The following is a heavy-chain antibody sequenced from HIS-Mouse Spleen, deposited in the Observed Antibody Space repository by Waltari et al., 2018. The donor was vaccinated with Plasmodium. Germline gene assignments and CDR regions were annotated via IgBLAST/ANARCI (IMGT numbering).Heavy chain of an antibody. CDR3: TTGLGAFDI. J-gene: IGHJ3*02. V-gene: IGHV3-15*01. CDR2: IKSKTDGGTT. CDR1: GLPFSTPL. Sequence: EVQLVESGGGLVKPGWSVRLSCAASGLPFSTPLVTWVRQAPGKGLEWVGRIKSKTDGGTTDYAAPVKGRFTISRDDSKNTLYLQMNSLKTEDTAVYYCTTGLGAFDIWGQGTMVTVSS.